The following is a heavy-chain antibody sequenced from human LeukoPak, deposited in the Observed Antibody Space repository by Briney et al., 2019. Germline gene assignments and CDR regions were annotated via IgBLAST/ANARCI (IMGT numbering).Heavy chain of an antibody. J-gene: IGHJ4*02. Sequence: GGSLRLSYAASGFTFSSYGMHWVRQAPGKGLEWVAFIRYDGSNTYYADSVKGRFTISRDNSKNTLYLQMNSLRAEDTAVYYCAKSCSGGSCYPDSWGQGTLVTVSS. D-gene: IGHD2-15*01. CDR3: AKSCSGGSCYPDS. V-gene: IGHV3-30*02. CDR1: GFTFSSYG. CDR2: IRYDGSNT.